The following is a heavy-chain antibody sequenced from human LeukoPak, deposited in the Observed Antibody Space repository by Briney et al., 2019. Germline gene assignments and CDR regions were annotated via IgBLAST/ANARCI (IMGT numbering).Heavy chain of an antibody. CDR2: ISSGSTYK. CDR1: GFSFSSNS. Sequence: GGSLRLSCAASGFSFSSNSMHWVRQAPGKGLEWVSSISSGSTYKYYADSVKGRFTISRDNAKNSLYLQMDSLRAEDAAVYYCAGGPVALCSGGSCSPKPPFDYWGQGTLVTVSS. CDR3: AGGPVALCSGGSCSPKPPFDY. V-gene: IGHV3-21*01. J-gene: IGHJ4*02. D-gene: IGHD2-15*01.